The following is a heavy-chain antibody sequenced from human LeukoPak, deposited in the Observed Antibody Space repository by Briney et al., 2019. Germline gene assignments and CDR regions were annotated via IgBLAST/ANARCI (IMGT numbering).Heavy chain of an antibody. CDR3: ARGLWYSSSWYGWFDP. J-gene: IGHJ5*02. D-gene: IGHD6-13*01. V-gene: IGHV4-34*01. CDR2: INHSGST. Sequence: SETLSLTCAVYGGSFSGYYWSWIRQPPGKGLEWIGEINHSGSTNYSPSLKSRVTISVDTSKNQFSLKLSSVTAADTAVHYCARGLWYSSSWYGWFDPWGQGTLVTVSS. CDR1: GGSFSGYY.